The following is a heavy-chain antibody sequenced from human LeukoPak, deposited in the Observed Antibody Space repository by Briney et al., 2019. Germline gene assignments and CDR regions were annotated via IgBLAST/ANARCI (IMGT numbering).Heavy chain of an antibody. CDR3: ASNIVGATQYYYYGMDV. Sequence: PGGSLRLSCAASGFTFSSYAMHWVRQAPGKGREWVAVISYDGSNKYYADSVKGRFTISRDNSKNTLYLQMNSLRAEDTAVYYCASNIVGATQYYYYGMDVWGQGTTVTVSS. CDR1: GFTFSSYA. V-gene: IGHV3-30*04. J-gene: IGHJ6*02. CDR2: ISYDGSNK. D-gene: IGHD1-26*01.